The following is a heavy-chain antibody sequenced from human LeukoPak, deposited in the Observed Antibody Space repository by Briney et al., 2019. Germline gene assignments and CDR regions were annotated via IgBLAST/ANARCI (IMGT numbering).Heavy chain of an antibody. CDR2: IIPIFGTA. V-gene: IGHV1-69*05. D-gene: IGHD3-3*01. Sequence: GASVKVSCEASGGTFSSYAISRVRQAPGQGLEWMGRIIPIFGTANYAQKFEGRVTITTAESTSTAYMELSSLRSEDTAVYYCARDLRHDFWSGYYSDYWGQGTLVTVSS. CDR3: ARDLRHDFWSGYYSDY. CDR1: GGTFSSYA. J-gene: IGHJ4*02.